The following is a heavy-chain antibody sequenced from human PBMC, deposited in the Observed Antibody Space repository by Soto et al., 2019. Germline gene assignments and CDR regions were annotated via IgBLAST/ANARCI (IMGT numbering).Heavy chain of an antibody. V-gene: IGHV3-30*18. CDR2: ISFDGSRK. CDR1: GFSFSTYG. CDR3: AKDLYSGTDGDFDY. Sequence: GGSLRLSCAASGFSFSTYGMHWVRQAPGKGLEWVAIISFDGSRKHYVDSIRGRFTISRDNSGNTVYLQMNSLRAEDTAVYYCAKDLYSGTDGDFDYWGQGTLVTVSS. D-gene: IGHD5-12*01. J-gene: IGHJ4*02.